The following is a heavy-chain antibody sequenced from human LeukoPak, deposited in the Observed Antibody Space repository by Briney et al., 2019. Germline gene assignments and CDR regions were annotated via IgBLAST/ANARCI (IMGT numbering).Heavy chain of an antibody. CDR2: INPNSGGT. V-gene: IGHV1-2*06. J-gene: IGHJ3*02. CDR1: GYTFTGYY. D-gene: IGHD5-24*01. Sequence: GASVKVSCKASGYTFTGYYMHWVRQAPGQGLEWMGRINPNSGGTNYAQKFQGRVTMTRDTSISTAYMELSRLRSDDTAVYYCAREGSGDGYNSAFDIWGQGTMVTVSS. CDR3: AREGSGDGYNSAFDI.